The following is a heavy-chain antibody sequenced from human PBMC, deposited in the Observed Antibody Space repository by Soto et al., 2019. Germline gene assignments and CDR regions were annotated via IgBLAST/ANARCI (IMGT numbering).Heavy chain of an antibody. J-gene: IGHJ6*03. CDR3: ARRISSSSYYYYMDV. Sequence: EVQLVDSGGGVVRPGGSLRLSCAASGFTFDDYGMSWVRQAPGKGLEWVSGINWNGGSTGYADSVKGRFTISRDNAKNSLYLQMNSLRAEDTALYHCARRISSSSYYYYMDVWGKGTTVTVSS. CDR2: INWNGGST. V-gene: IGHV3-20*01. CDR1: GFTFDDYG. D-gene: IGHD6-6*01.